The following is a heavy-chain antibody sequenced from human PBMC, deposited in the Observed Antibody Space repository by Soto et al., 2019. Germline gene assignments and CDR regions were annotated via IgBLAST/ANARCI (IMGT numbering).Heavy chain of an antibody. Sequence: SETLSLTCTVSGCSISSSSYYWGWIRQPPGKGLEWIGSIYYSGSTYYNPSLKSRVTISVDTSKNQFSLKLSSVTAADTAVYYCARQKTGYISRWFQYYFDYWGPGTLVTVSS. CDR3: ARQKTGYISRWFQYYFDY. V-gene: IGHV4-39*01. CDR2: IYYSGST. J-gene: IGHJ4*02. D-gene: IGHD6-13*01. CDR1: GCSISSSSYY.